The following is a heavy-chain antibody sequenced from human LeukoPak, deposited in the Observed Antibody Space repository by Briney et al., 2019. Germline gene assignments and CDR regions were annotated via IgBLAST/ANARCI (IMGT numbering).Heavy chain of an antibody. CDR1: GYTFTGYY. J-gene: IGHJ4*02. V-gene: IGHV1-2*04. Sequence: ASVKVSCKASGYTFTGYYMHWVRQAPGQGLESMGWINPNSGGTNYAQKFQGWVTMTRDTSISTAYMELSRLRSDDTAVYYCARGYYDSSGYYDEEYYFDYWGQGTLVTVSS. CDR3: ARGYYDSSGYYDEEYYFDY. D-gene: IGHD3-22*01. CDR2: INPNSGGT.